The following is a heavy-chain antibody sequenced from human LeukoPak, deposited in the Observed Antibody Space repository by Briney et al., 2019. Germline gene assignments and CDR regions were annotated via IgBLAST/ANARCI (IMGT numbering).Heavy chain of an antibody. CDR3: VIPRASMGY. D-gene: IGHD1-26*01. V-gene: IGHV3-64D*06. CDR2: ISDNGRNT. CDR1: GFTFSTYA. J-gene: IGHJ4*02. Sequence: QTGGSLRLSCSASGFTFSTYAMHWVRQAPGKGLEYVSAISDNGRNTFYADSVKGRFTISRDNSKNTLYLQMSSLRVEDTAVYFCVIPRASMGYWGREPWSPSRQ.